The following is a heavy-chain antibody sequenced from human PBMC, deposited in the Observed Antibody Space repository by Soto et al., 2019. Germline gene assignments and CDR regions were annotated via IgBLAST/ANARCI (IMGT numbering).Heavy chain of an antibody. CDR2: ISSGSTTI. V-gene: IGHV3-48*02. CDR1: GFTFSSYS. J-gene: IGHJ6*02. D-gene: IGHD3-10*01. Sequence: VQLVESGGGLVQPGGSLRLSCAASGFTFSSYSMNWVRQAPGKGLEWVSYISSGSTTIYYADSVKGRFTISRDNAKNSLYLQMNILRDEDTAVYYWARDTHPTPPSMVRGGGTDVWGQGTTVTVSS. CDR3: ARDTHPTPPSMVRGGGTDV.